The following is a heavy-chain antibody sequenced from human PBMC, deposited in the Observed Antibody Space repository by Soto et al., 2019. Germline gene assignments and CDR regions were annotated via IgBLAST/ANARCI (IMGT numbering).Heavy chain of an antibody. Sequence: QVQLQESGPGLVEPSETLSLTCTVSGDSMTTYYWSWIRQSAEKGLEWIGRISAKGTTTYIPSLRSRIALSIDTSKNQFSLTLKFVPAADTAVYFCARDLGGVAQLAPEHRYYYYYGMDVWGQGTTVTVSS. CDR2: ISAKGTT. J-gene: IGHJ6*02. D-gene: IGHD6-6*01. CDR1: GDSMTTYY. CDR3: ARDLGGVAQLAPEHRYYYYYGMDV. V-gene: IGHV4-4*07.